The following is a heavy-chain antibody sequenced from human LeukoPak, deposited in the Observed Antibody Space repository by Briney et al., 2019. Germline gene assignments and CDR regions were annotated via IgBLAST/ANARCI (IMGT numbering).Heavy chain of an antibody. Sequence: RASVKVSCKASGHTFTSYGISWVRQAPGQGLEWMGWISAYNGNTNYAQKLQGRVTMTTDTSTSTAYMELRSLRSDDTAVYYCARDRRDYYDSSGYYSFFLFWGQGTLVTVSS. V-gene: IGHV1-18*01. CDR2: ISAYNGNT. J-gene: IGHJ4*02. CDR1: GHTFTSYG. CDR3: ARDRRDYYDSSGYYSFFLF. D-gene: IGHD3-22*01.